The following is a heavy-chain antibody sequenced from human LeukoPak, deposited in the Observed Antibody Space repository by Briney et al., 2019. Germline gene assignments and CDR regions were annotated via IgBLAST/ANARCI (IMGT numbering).Heavy chain of an antibody. CDR3: ATWAPASSSWYERLYYYYGMDV. D-gene: IGHD6-13*01. V-gene: IGHV1-8*01. CDR1: GYTFTSYD. CDR2: MNPNSGNT. Sequence: ASVTVSCKASGYTFTSYDINWVRQAPGQGLEWMGWMNPNSGNTGYAQKFQGRVTMTRNTSISTAYMELSSLRSEDTAVYYCATWAPASSSWYERLYYYYGMDVWGQGTTVTVSS. J-gene: IGHJ6*02.